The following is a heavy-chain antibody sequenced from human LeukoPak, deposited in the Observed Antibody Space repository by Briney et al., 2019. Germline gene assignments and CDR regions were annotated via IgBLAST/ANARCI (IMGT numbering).Heavy chain of an antibody. CDR2: INHSGST. CDR3: AREEMATISDAFDI. V-gene: IGHV4-34*01. D-gene: IGHD5-24*01. CDR1: AGSFSGYY. Sequence: SETLSLTCADYAGSFSGYYWSWIRQPPGKGLEWIGEINHSGSTNYNPSLKSRVTISVDTSKNQFSLKLSSVTAADTAVYYCAREEMATISDAFDIWGQGTMVTVSS. J-gene: IGHJ3*02.